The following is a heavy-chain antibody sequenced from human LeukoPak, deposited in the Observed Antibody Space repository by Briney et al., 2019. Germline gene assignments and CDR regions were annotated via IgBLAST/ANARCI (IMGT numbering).Heavy chain of an antibody. CDR3: AKEGNTLGFPYYFDY. D-gene: IGHD4-23*01. J-gene: IGHJ4*02. V-gene: IGHV3-48*01. CDR2: ISSSSSTI. Sequence: PGGSLRLSCAASGFTFSRISVNWVRQAPGKGLEWVSYISSSSSTIYYADSVKGRFTISRDNSKNTLYLQMNSLRAEDTAVYYCAKEGNTLGFPYYFDYWGQGTLVTVSS. CDR1: GFTFSRIS.